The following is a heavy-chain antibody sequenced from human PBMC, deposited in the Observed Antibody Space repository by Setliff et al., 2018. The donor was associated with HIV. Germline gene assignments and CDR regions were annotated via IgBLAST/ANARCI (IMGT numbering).Heavy chain of an antibody. D-gene: IGHD3-10*01. CDR1: GGSISNYY. V-gene: IGHV4-59*01. Sequence: SETLSLTCSVSGGSISNYYWSWIRQPPGERLEWIGYISYSGSTTYNPSLKSRVTISLDTSKNQFSLKVNSVTAADTAVYFCARDSFTVDYFMDVWGKGTPVTVSS. CDR3: ARDSFTVDYFMDV. J-gene: IGHJ6*03. CDR2: ISYSGST.